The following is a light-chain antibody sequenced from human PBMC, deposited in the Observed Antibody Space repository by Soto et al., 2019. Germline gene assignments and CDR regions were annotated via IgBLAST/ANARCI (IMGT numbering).Light chain of an antibody. J-gene: IGKJ4*01. V-gene: IGKV3-20*01. CDR1: QSISGRY. CDR2: DAS. Sequence: ETVLTQSPGTLSLSPGERATLSCRASQSISGRYLAWYQQKPGEAPSLLIYDASSRHTGIPDRFSGSGSGTDFILTISRLEPEDFAAYYCQQYDSSPLTFGGGTKVEIK. CDR3: QQYDSSPLT.